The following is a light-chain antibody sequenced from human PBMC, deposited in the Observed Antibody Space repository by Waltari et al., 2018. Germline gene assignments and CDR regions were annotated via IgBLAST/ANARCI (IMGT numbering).Light chain of an antibody. J-gene: IGLJ3*02. CDR1: SSDVGGYNY. CDR2: DVS. V-gene: IGLV2-14*01. CDR3: NSYTSSSTWV. Sequence: QSALTQPASVSGSPGQSITISCTGTSSDVGGYNYVSWYQQHPGKAPKLMIFDVSKRPSGVSNRFSGSKSGSTASLTISGLQAEDEVDFYCNSYTSSSTWVFGGGTKLTVL.